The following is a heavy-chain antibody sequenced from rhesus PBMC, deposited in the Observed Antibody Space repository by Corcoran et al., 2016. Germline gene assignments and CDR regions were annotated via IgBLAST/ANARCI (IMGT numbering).Heavy chain of an antibody. Sequence: QVQLQESGPGLVTPSETLSLTCAVSGYSISSNYWSWIRQPPGKGLEWFGYIYGSTGSNDYNPALKSRFTSATAASKNQLSRKLSAVTAADTAVYYCARGTYSGYGDLYYWGQGVLVTVSS. D-gene: IGHD5-24*01. CDR2: IYGSTGSN. J-gene: IGHJ4*01. V-gene: IGHV4-160*01. CDR3: ARGTYSGYGDLYY. CDR1: GYSISSNY.